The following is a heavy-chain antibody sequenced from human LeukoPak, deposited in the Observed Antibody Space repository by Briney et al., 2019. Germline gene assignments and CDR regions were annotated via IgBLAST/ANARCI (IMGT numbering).Heavy chain of an antibody. CDR1: GSSFSSSP. J-gene: IGHJ4*02. CDR2: IKQDGSEN. V-gene: IGHV3-7*01. CDR3: TREDYGVDS. Sequence: GRSLTPSCAAAGSSFSSSPMSSVRQPPGKGLEWVANIKQDGSENYYVDTVKDRFIISIDNARNSLYLQMNSLRAEERAMYYCTREDYGVDSWGQGTLVTVAS. D-gene: IGHD3-16*01.